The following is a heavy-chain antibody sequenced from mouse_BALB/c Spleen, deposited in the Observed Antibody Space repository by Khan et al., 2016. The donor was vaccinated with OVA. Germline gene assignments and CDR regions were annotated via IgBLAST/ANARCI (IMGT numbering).Heavy chain of an antibody. J-gene: IGHJ4*01. CDR3: ARPPYFSYVLDN. CDR2: INTYTGEP. Sequence: QIQLVQSGPEVKKPGETVKISCKASGHTFTKFGMNCVKQAPGKGLKWMGWINTYTGEPTYADDFNGRFAFSLETSASTAYLQINNLKNEDTATYFCARPPYFSYVLDNWGQGTSVTVSS. V-gene: IGHV9-3-1*01. D-gene: IGHD2-10*01. CDR1: GHTFTKFG.